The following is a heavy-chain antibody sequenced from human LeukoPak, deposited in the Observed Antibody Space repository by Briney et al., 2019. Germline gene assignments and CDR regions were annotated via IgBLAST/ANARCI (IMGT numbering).Heavy chain of an antibody. CDR2: IIPILGIA. CDR3: ALSIAADGYYYYGMDV. J-gene: IGHJ6*02. Sequence: SVKVSCKASGGTFSSYAISWVRQAPGQGLEWMGRIIPILGIANYAQKFQGRVTITADKSTSTAYMELSSLRSEDTAVYYCALSIAADGYYYYGMDVWGQGTTVTVSS. D-gene: IGHD6-13*01. CDR1: GGTFSSYA. V-gene: IGHV1-69*04.